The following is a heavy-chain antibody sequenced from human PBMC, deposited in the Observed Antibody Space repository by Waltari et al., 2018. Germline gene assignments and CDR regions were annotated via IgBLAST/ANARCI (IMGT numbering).Heavy chain of an antibody. CDR3: ARGVTIFGVAIDY. D-gene: IGHD3-3*01. J-gene: IGHJ4*02. CDR2: IYYSGST. V-gene: IGHV4-30-4*01. Sequence: QVQLQESGPGLVKPSQTLSLTCIVSGGSISSGDYYWNWIRQPPGKGLEWIGYIYYSGSTYFTPSLKRLITLSVDTSKTQFSLKLNSVTAADTAVYYCARGVTIFGVAIDYWGQGTLVTVSS. CDR1: GGSISSGDYY.